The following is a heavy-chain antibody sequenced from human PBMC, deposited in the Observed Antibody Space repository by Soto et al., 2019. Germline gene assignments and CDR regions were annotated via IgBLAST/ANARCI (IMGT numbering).Heavy chain of an antibody. CDR2: IYYSGST. CDR1: GGSISSSSYY. Sequence: QLQLQESGPGLVKPSETLSLTCTVSGGSISSSSYYWGWIRQPPGKGLEWIGSIYYSGSTYYNPSLKSRVTISVDTSKNQFSLKLSSVTAADTAVYYCARYPTVLLWFGELKYNWFDPWGQGTLVTVSS. D-gene: IGHD3-10*01. CDR3: ARYPTVLLWFGELKYNWFDP. J-gene: IGHJ5*02. V-gene: IGHV4-39*01.